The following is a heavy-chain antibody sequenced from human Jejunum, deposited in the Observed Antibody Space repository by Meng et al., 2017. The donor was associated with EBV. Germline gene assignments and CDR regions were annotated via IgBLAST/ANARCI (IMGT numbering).Heavy chain of an antibody. Sequence: GQLQQWGAGLLKPSETRALTCAVYRGSFSGYYWSWIRQHPGKGLEWIGEINHSGSTNYNPSLRSRVTISVETSKNQFSLRLNSVTAADTAVYYCARVAFSYTTRSLDSWGQGTLVTVSS. J-gene: IGHJ4*02. V-gene: IGHV4-34*02. CDR1: RGSFSGYY. D-gene: IGHD3-16*02. CDR3: ARVAFSYTTRSLDS. CDR2: INHSGST.